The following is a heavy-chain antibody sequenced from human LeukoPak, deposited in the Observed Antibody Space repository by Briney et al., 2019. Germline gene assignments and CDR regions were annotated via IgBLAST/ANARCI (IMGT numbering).Heavy chain of an antibody. J-gene: IGHJ6*03. CDR3: ATADVDNWNYYYYMDV. Sequence: GRSLRLSCAASGFTFSSYAMHWVRQAPGKGLEWVAVISYDGSNKYYADSVKGRFTISRDNSKNTLYLQMNSLRAEDTAVYYCATADVDNWNYYYYMDVWGKGTTVTVSS. V-gene: IGHV3-30-3*01. D-gene: IGHD1-20*01. CDR2: ISYDGSNK. CDR1: GFTFSSYA.